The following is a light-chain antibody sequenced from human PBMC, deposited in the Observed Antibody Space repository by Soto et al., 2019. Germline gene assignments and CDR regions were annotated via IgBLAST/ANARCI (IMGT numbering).Light chain of an antibody. Sequence: QSALTQPASVSGSPGQSITISCTGTSSDVGGYNYVSWYQQHPGKAPKLMIYDVINRPSGVSNRFSGSKSGNTASLTISGLQPEDEADYYCSSYTSSSTLVLGG. V-gene: IGLV2-14*01. J-gene: IGLJ2*01. CDR1: SSDVGGYNY. CDR3: SSYTSSSTLV. CDR2: DVI.